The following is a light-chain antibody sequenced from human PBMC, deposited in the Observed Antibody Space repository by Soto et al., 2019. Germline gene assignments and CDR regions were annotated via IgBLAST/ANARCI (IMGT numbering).Light chain of an antibody. J-gene: IGLJ1*01. Sequence: QSALTQPPSASGSPGQSVTISCTGTSSDIGGYDHVSWYRQDPGKAPKVMIYEVTKRPSGVPDRFSGSKAGNTASLTISGLQAEDEADYYCCLYAVTFYVFGTGTKVTVL. CDR1: SSDIGGYDH. CDR3: CLYAVTFYV. V-gene: IGLV2-8*01. CDR2: EVT.